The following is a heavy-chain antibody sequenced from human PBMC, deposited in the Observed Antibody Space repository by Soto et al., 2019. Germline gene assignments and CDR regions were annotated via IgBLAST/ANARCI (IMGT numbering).Heavy chain of an antibody. J-gene: IGHJ4*02. Sequence: EVQLVESGGGLIQPGGSLRLSCAVSGFTVSNNYMSWVRQAPGKGLEGVSVIYSGGYTAYGDSVKGRFTISRDNSKNTLYIEKNRQGPDDPGGFYVATLPGGGGYWGQGTLVTVSS. CDR2: IYSGGYT. CDR3: ATLPGGGGY. V-gene: IGHV3-53*01. D-gene: IGHD3-10*01. CDR1: GFTVSNNY.